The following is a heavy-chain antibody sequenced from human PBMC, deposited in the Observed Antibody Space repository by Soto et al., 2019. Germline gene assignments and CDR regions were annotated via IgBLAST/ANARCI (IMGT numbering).Heavy chain of an antibody. CDR3: ARPRVATRERYFDY. D-gene: IGHD5-12*01. V-gene: IGHV4-59*08. Sequence: SETLSLTCTVSGGSISSYYWSWIRQPPGKGLEWIGYIYYSGSTNYNPSLKSRVTISVDTSKNQFSLKLSSVTAADTAVYYCARPRVATRERYFDYWGQGTLVTVSS. CDR2: IYYSGST. J-gene: IGHJ4*02. CDR1: GGSISSYY.